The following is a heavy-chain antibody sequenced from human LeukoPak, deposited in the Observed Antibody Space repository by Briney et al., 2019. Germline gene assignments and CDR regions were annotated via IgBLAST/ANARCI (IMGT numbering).Heavy chain of an antibody. D-gene: IGHD2-2*01. V-gene: IGHV1-18*01. CDR1: GYTVTSYG. J-gene: IGHJ4*02. CDR2: ISAYNGNT. CDR3: ARDHWIEDIVVVPAAIGVDY. Sequence: ASVKVSCKASGYTVTSYGISWVRQAPGQGLEWMGWISAYNGNTNYAQKLQGRVTMTTDTSTSTAYMELRSLRSDDTAVYYCARDHWIEDIVVVPAAIGVDYWGQGTLVTVSS.